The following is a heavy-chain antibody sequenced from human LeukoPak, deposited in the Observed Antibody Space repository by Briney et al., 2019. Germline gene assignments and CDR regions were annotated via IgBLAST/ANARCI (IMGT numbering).Heavy chain of an antibody. Sequence: GGSLRLSCAASGFTFSSYTMNWVRQAPGKGLEWVSSISSSSSYMYYADSVKGRFTISRDNAKNSLYLQMNSLRAEDTAVYYCARGYYYDSSGYYGLFFWGQGTLVTVSS. CDR2: ISSSSSYM. J-gene: IGHJ4*02. CDR3: ARGYYYDSSGYYGLFF. V-gene: IGHV3-21*01. D-gene: IGHD3-22*01. CDR1: GFTFSSYT.